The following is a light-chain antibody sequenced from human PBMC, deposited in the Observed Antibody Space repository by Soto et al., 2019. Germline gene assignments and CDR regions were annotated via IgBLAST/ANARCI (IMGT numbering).Light chain of an antibody. J-gene: IGKJ5*01. Sequence: DFVMTQAPDSLAVSMGERATINCKSSQSVLYNSNNKNHLGWFQQTPGHPPKMLIYEASSRPSGVPDRFSGSGSWTDFTRTIGSLEPEDSAINDCQQRNIWPPVTFGQGTRLEIK. CDR1: QSVLYNSNNKNH. CDR2: EAS. V-gene: IGKV4-1*01. CDR3: QQRNIWPPVT.